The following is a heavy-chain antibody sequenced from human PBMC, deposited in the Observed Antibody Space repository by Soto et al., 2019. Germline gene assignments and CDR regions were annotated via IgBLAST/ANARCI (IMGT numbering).Heavy chain of an antibody. CDR1: GGTFSSYT. CDR3: ARDRGSGSYRAFDI. J-gene: IGHJ3*02. Sequence: SVKVSCKASGGTFSSYTISWVRQAPGQGLEWMGRIIPILGIANYAQKFQGRVTITADKSTSTAYMELSSLRSEDTAVYYCARDRGSGSYRAFDIWGQGTMVTVSS. CDR2: IIPILGIA. D-gene: IGHD3-10*01. V-gene: IGHV1-69*04.